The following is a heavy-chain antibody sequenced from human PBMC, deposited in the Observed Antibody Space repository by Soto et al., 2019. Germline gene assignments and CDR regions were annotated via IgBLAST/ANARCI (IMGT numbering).Heavy chain of an antibody. V-gene: IGHV4-4*07. J-gene: IGHJ5*02. CDR3: AREGSGSWENWVDP. D-gene: IGHD6-13*01. Sequence: PSETLSLTCTVSGGSISSYYWSWIRQPAGPGLERIGRIYTSGSTNYNPSLNSRVTMSVDTSENQFSLKLSSVTAADTAVYYCAREGSGSWENWVDPWGQGTLVTVSS. CDR1: GGSISSYY. CDR2: IYTSGST.